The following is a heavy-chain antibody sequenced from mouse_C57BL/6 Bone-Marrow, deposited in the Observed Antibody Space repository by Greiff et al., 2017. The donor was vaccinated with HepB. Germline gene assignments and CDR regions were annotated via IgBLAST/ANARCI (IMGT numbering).Heavy chain of an antibody. D-gene: IGHD1-1*01. Sequence: VQLKESGPELVKPGASVKISCKASGYSFTDYNMNWVKQRNGKSLEWIGVINPNYGTTSYNQKFKGKATLTVDQSSSTAYMQLNSLTSEDSAVYYCARRGYYGPWFAYWGQGTLVTVSA. V-gene: IGHV1-39*01. CDR1: GYSFTDYN. CDR3: ARRGYYGPWFAY. J-gene: IGHJ3*01. CDR2: INPNYGTT.